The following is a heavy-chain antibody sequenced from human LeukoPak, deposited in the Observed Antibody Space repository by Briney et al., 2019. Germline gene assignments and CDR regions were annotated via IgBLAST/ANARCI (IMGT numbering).Heavy chain of an antibody. CDR1: GGSFSGYY. J-gene: IGHJ4*02. CDR2: INHSGST. D-gene: IGHD3-10*01. Sequence: SETLSLTCAVYGGSFSGYYWSWIRQPPGKGLEWIGEINHSGSTNYNPSLKSRVTISVDTSKNQFSLKLSSVTAADTAVYYCARTSGDYWGQGTLVTVSS. CDR3: ARTSGDY. V-gene: IGHV4-34*01.